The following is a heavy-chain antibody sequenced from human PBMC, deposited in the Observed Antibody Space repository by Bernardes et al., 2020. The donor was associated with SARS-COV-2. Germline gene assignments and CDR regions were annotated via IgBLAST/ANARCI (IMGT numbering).Heavy chain of an antibody. CDR3: VKDGVSTGHCRGRGCSIYNWFDS. CDR2: ISSNGDKT. D-gene: IGHD2-15*01. V-gene: IGHV3-64D*06. CDR1: GFTFSSYA. Sequence: GGSLRLSCSASGFTFSSYAMHWVRQAPGKGLECVSSISSNGDKTYYVESVKGRFAFSRDNSKHTLSLQMSSLRPEDTAVFYCVKDGVSTGHCRGRGCSIYNWFDSWGRGTLVTVSS. J-gene: IGHJ5*01.